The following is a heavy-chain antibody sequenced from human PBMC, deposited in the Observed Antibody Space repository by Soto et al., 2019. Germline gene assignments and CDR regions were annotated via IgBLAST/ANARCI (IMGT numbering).Heavy chain of an antibody. Sequence: SETLSLTCTVSGASISTYYWNWLRQFPGRELEWIAYISHTGSAKLNPSLESRVTISVDTSKNQFSLKLSSVTAADTAIYYCARDRVAAAGTEVAYDVWGQGTMVT. CDR3: ARDRVAAAGTEVAYDV. J-gene: IGHJ3*01. D-gene: IGHD6-13*01. V-gene: IGHV4-59*01. CDR2: ISHTGSA. CDR1: GASISTYY.